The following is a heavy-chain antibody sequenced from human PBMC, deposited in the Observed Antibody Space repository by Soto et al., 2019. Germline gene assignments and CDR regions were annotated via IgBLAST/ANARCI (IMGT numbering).Heavy chain of an antibody. CDR3: ARARNWALLSLGAFDI. J-gene: IGHJ3*02. Sequence: QVQLQESGPGLVKPSGTLSLTCAVSSGSISSSNWWSWVRQPPGKGLEWIGEIYHSGSTNYNPSLKSRVTISVDQSKNQFSLKLSSVTAADTAVYYCARARNWALLSLGAFDIWGQGTMVTVSS. V-gene: IGHV4-4*02. CDR2: IYHSGST. CDR1: SGSISSSNW. D-gene: IGHD3-16*02.